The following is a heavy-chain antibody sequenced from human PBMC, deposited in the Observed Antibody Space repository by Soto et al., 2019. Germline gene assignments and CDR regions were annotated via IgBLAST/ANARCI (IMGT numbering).Heavy chain of an antibody. CDR1: GFTFNNYS. CDR2: ISATGGST. V-gene: IGHV3-23*01. Sequence: GGSLRLSCAASGFTFNNYSMNWVRQAPGKGLEWVATISATGGSTYYADSVKGRFTISRDNSKNTLYLQMNGLRVEDTAVYYCAKDRLAGNFDYWGQGTQVTVSS. CDR3: AKDRLAGNFDY. J-gene: IGHJ4*02.